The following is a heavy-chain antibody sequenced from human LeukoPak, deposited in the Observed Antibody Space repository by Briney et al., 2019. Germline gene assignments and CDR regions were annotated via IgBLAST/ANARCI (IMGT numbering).Heavy chain of an antibody. Sequence: SETLSLTCAVYGGSFSGYYWSWIRQPPGKGLEWIGEINHSGSTNYNPSLKSRVTISVDTSKNQFSLKLSSVTAADTAVYYCARRQMRARCFDYWGQGTLATVSS. CDR2: INHSGST. CDR3: ARRQMRARCFDY. CDR1: GGSFSGYY. J-gene: IGHJ4*02. D-gene: IGHD6-6*01. V-gene: IGHV4-34*01.